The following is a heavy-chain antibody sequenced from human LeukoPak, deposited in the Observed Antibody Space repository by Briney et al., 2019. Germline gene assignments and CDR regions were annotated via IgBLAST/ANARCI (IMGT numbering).Heavy chain of an antibody. D-gene: IGHD5-18*01. CDR2: ISGSDGST. CDR3: AKTDSYVWHVGTDY. V-gene: IGHV3-23*01. Sequence: GGSLRLSCAASGFTFSNYALSWVRQAPGEGLEWVSAISGSDGSTYYADSVKGRFTISRDNSKNTLYMQMNSLRAEDTAAYYCAKTDSYVWHVGTDYCGQGTLVTVSS. CDR1: GFTFSNYA. J-gene: IGHJ4*02.